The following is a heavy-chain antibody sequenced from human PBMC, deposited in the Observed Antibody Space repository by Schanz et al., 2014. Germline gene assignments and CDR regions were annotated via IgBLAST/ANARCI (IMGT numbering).Heavy chain of an antibody. Sequence: QIQLVQSGPEVKKPGASVKVSCKASGYTFTSYGISWLRQAPGQGLEWMGWISAYNGNTKYPQKLQGRVTMTTDTSTSTAYMELRSLRSDDTAVYYCARDAADFYDILTEEDYWGQGTLVTVSS. D-gene: IGHD3-9*01. CDR3: ARDAADFYDILTEEDY. V-gene: IGHV1-18*01. CDR2: ISAYNGNT. CDR1: GYTFTSYG. J-gene: IGHJ4*02.